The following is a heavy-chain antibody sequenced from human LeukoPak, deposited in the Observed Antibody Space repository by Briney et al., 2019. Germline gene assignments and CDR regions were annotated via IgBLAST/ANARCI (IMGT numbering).Heavy chain of an antibody. CDR3: ARRSISGNSWDYFDY. CDR1: GGSFSGYY. D-gene: IGHD4-23*01. J-gene: IGHJ4*02. V-gene: IGHV4-59*08. Sequence: SETLSLTCAVYGGSFSGYYWSWIRQPPGKGLEWIAFMYYSGSTNYNPSLKSRVTIPVDTSKNQFSLKLSSVTAADTAVYYCARRSISGNSWDYFDYWGQGTLVTVSS. CDR2: MYYSGST.